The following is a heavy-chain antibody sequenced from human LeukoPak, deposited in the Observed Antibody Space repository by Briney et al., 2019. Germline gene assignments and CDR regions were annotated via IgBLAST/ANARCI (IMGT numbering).Heavy chain of an antibody. CDR2: ISSSSSYI. J-gene: IGHJ4*02. CDR1: GFTFSSYS. D-gene: IGHD1-26*01. V-gene: IGHV3-21*01. CDR3: ARDIVGATGAFDY. Sequence: GGSLRLSCAASGFTFSSYSMNWVRQAPGKGLEWVSSISSSSSYIYYADSVKGRFTISRDNAKNSLYLQMNSLRAEDTAVYYCARDIVGATGAFDYWGQGTLVTVSS.